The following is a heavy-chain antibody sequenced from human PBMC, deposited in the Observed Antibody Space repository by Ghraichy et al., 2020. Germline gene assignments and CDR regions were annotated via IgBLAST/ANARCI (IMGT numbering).Heavy chain of an antibody. D-gene: IGHD2-2*01. CDR1: GFTFSDYF. CDR3: ARDHCTSSSCLEGYYYGMDV. CDR2: ISSSRTYI. V-gene: IGHV3-21*01. J-gene: IGHJ6*02. Sequence: GGSLRLSCAASGFTFSDYFMNWVRQAPGKGLEWISSISSSRTYIYYADSVRGRFTISRDDAQNSLYLEMNSLRAEDTAVYYCARDHCTSSSCLEGYYYGMDVWGPGTTVSVSS.